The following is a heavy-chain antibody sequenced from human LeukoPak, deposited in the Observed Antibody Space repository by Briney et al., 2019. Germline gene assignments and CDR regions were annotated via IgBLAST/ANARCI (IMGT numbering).Heavy chain of an antibody. CDR3: ARDHYYDILTTAYYGMDV. D-gene: IGHD3-9*01. Sequence: GGSLRLSCAASGFTFSSYAMSWVRQAPGKGLEWVSAISGSGGSTYYADSVKGRFTISRDNSKNTLYLQMNSLRAEDMAVYYCARDHYYDILTTAYYGMDVWGQGTTVTVSS. J-gene: IGHJ6*02. CDR2: ISGSGGST. CDR1: GFTFSSYA. V-gene: IGHV3-23*01.